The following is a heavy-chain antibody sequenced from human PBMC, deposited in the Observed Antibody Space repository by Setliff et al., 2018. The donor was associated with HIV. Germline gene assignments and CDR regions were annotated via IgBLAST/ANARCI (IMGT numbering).Heavy chain of an antibody. V-gene: IGHV1-8*02. D-gene: IGHD3-3*01. CDR1: GSTFTNYD. CDR2: MTPNSGNT. CDR3: ARGLGALEWEKRDGDAFDI. Sequence: ASVKVSCKASGSTFTNYDVNWLRQATGQGLEWMGWMTPNSGNTGSAQKFQGRVSMTRNISISTAYMELRSLTSEDTAVYFCARGLGALEWEKRDGDAFDIWGQGTMVTVSS. J-gene: IGHJ3*02.